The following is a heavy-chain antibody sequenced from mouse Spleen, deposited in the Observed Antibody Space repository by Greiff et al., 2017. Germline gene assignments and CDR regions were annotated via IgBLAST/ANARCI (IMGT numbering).Heavy chain of an antibody. CDR3: ARGGAVEWMENAMDY. V-gene: IGHV1-9*01. CDR1: GYTFTGYW. CDR2: ILPGSGST. Sequence: VKLQQSGAELMKPGASVKLSCKATGYTFTGYWIEWVKQRPGHGLEWIGEILPGSGSTNYNEKFKGKATFTADTSSNTAYKQLSSLTTEDPAINYCARGGAVEWMENAMDYWGQGTSVTVSS. J-gene: IGHJ4*01. D-gene: IGHD1-1*01.